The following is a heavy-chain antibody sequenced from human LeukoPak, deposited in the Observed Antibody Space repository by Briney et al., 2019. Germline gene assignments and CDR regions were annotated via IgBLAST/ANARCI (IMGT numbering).Heavy chain of an antibody. Sequence: GESLQISCMGSGYSFTTYWIGWVRHMPGKGLEWMGIIYPGDSDTSYSPSFQGQVTISADKSISTAYLQWSSVKSSDTAMYYCAGRRSGYYFDYWGQGTGVIVSS. J-gene: IGHJ4*02. CDR2: IYPGDSDT. CDR3: AGRRSGYYFDY. V-gene: IGHV5-51*01. D-gene: IGHD3-22*01. CDR1: GYSFTTYW.